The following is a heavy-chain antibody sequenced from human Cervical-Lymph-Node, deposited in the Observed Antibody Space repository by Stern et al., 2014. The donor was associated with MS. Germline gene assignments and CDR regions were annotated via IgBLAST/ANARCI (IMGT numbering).Heavy chain of an antibody. V-gene: IGHV3-33*01. J-gene: IGHJ4*02. CDR3: ARGNWNYEGMGY. D-gene: IGHD1-7*01. CDR2: IWYDGNNK. Sequence: QDQLVESGGGVVQPGRPLRLSCAASGFTFSNYGMHWVRQAPGKGLEWLAVIWYDGNNKYYADSVKGRFTISRDNSKNTLFLQMSSLTAEDTALYYCARGNWNYEGMGYWGQGTLVTVSS. CDR1: GFTFSNYG.